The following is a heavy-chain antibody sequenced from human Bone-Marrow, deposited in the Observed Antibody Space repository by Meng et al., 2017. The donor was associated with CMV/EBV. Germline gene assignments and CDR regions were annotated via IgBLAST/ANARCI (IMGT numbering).Heavy chain of an antibody. Sequence: SCKASGGTFSSYSMNWVHQAPGKGLEWVSSISSSSSYIYYADSVKGRFTISRDNAKNSLYLQMNSLRAEDTAVYYCARGDIVVVPAATPFDYWGQGTLVTVSS. J-gene: IGHJ4*02. CDR2: ISSSSSYI. CDR1: GGTFSSYS. CDR3: ARGDIVVVPAATPFDY. D-gene: IGHD2-2*01. V-gene: IGHV3-21*01.